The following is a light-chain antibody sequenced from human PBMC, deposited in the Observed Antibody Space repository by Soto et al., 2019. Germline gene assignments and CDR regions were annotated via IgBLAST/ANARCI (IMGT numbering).Light chain of an antibody. J-gene: IGKJ2*01. V-gene: IGKV1-39*01. Sequence: DIQMTQSPSSLSASVGDRVTITCRASQTISTYLNWYQQKPGKGPKLLIYGASSLQSGVPSRFSGIGSGTDFTLTISSLQPEDFATYFCQQSYSSPLYTFGQGTKLEI. CDR2: GAS. CDR3: QQSYSSPLYT. CDR1: QTISTY.